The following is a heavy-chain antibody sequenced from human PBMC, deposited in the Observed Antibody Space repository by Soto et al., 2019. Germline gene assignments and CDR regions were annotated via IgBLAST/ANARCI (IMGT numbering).Heavy chain of an antibody. J-gene: IGHJ6*02. CDR2: IRGSGGSP. V-gene: IGHV3-23*01. CDR3: AKDEDIVVVPAALDV. D-gene: IGHD2-2*01. Sequence: PGGSLRLSCAASGFTFRTYAMSWVRQAQGKGLEWVSVIRGSGGSPYYADSVKGRFIISRDNSKNTLYLQMNSLRPEDAAVYYCAKDEDIVVVPAALDVWGQGTTVTVSS. CDR1: GFTFRTYA.